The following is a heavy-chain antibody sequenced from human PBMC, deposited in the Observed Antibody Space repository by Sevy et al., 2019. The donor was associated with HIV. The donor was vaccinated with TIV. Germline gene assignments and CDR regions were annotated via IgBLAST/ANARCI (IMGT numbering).Heavy chain of an antibody. D-gene: IGHD6-19*01. CDR1: GGSISSGGYY. CDR2: IYYSGST. V-gene: IGHV4-31*03. CDR3: ARGQRIAVAGTYYYYGMDV. J-gene: IGHJ6*02. Sequence: SETLSLTCTVSGGSISSGGYYWTWIRQHPGKGLEWIGYIYYSGSTYYNPSLKSRVTISLDKSKNQFSLKVSSMTAAETPVYYCARGQRIAVAGTYYYYGMDVWGQGITVTVSS.